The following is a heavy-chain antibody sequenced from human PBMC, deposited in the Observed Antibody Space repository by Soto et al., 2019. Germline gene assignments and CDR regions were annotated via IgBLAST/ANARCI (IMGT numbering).Heavy chain of an antibody. CDR3: ARESIGCGGDCLDY. J-gene: IGHJ4*02. CDR1: GFTFSNYE. D-gene: IGHD2-21*01. V-gene: IGHV3-48*03. CDR2: IDTSGDAM. Sequence: EVQLVESGGGLVQPGGSLRLSCAVSGFTFSNYEWNWVRQAPGKGLAWISYIDTSGDAMFYADSVKGRFAVSRDNTMNSLYLQMNSLRADDTAAYYCARESIGCGGDCLDYWGQGTLVTVSS.